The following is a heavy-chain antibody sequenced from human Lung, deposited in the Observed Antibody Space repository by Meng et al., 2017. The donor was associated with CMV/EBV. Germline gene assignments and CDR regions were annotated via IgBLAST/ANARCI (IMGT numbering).Heavy chain of an antibody. CDR3: AREDYGDYGLDY. J-gene: IGHJ4*02. Sequence: GGSLRLSCAASGFTFSSYSMNWVRQAPGKGLEWVSSISSSSSYIYYADSVKGRFTISRDNAKNSLYLQMNSLRAEDTAVYYCAREDYGDYGLDYWGQGKLVNGAS. CDR1: GFTFSSYS. CDR2: ISSSSSYI. D-gene: IGHD4-17*01. V-gene: IGHV3-21*01.